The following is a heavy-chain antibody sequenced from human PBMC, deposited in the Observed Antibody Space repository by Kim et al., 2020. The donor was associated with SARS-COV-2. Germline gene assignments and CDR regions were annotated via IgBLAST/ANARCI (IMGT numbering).Heavy chain of an antibody. CDR1: GGSFSGYY. J-gene: IGHJ6*02. Sequence: SETLSLTCAVYGGSFSGYYWSWIRQPPGKGLEWIGEINHSGSTNYNPSLKSRVTISVDTSKNQFSLKLSSVTAADTAVYYCARGGAITMVRGVIIRYYYYGMDVWGQGTTVTVSS. V-gene: IGHV4-34*01. CDR3: ARGGAITMVRGVIIRYYYYGMDV. CDR2: INHSGST. D-gene: IGHD3-10*01.